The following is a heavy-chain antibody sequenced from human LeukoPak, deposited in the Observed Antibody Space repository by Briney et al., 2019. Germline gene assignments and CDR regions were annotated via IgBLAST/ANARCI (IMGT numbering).Heavy chain of an antibody. J-gene: IGHJ4*02. V-gene: IGHV3-23*01. CDR3: ARVQWGANGY. CDR2: ISADSATT. Sequence: GGSLRLSCAASGFTFGSYSMTWVRQAPGKGLEWVSVISADSATTFYADSVKGRFTISRDNAKNTVFLQMSSLRAEDTAVYYCARVQWGANGYWGQGTLVTVSS. CDR1: GFTFGSYS. D-gene: IGHD1-26*01.